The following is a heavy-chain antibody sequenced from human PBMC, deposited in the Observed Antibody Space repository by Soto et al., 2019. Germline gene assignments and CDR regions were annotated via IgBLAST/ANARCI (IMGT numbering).Heavy chain of an antibody. CDR1: GFTFSSYA. CDR3: AKGLAVVPAVNWFDP. D-gene: IGHD2-2*01. CDR2: ISGSGGST. Sequence: PGGSLRLSCAASGFTFSSYAMSWVRQAPGKGLEWVSAISGSGGSTYYADSVKGRFTISRDNSKNTLYLHMNSLRAEDTAVYYCAKGLAVVPAVNWFDPWGQGTLVTVSS. V-gene: IGHV3-23*01. J-gene: IGHJ5*02.